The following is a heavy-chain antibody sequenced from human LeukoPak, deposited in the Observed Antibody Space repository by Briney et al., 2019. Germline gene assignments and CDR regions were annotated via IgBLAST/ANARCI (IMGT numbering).Heavy chain of an antibody. CDR1: GFNFSNYA. D-gene: IGHD3-10*01. CDR2: ISYDGTNK. Sequence: GGSLRLSCAASGFNFSNYAMFWVRQAPGKWLDWVAGISYDGTNKYYADSVKGRFTISRYTSKSTLYPQMNSLRADDTAVYFCARAYDYGSKLYYSHFRGQGTLVTVSS. J-gene: IGHJ4*02. CDR3: ARAYDYGSKLYYSHF. V-gene: IGHV3-30*04.